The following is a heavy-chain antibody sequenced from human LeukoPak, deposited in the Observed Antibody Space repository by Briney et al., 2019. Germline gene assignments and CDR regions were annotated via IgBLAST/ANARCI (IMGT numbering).Heavy chain of an antibody. D-gene: IGHD2-15*01. CDR2: ISGSGGST. CDR3: AKDGYCSAGSCFSANDAFDI. Sequence: PGGSLRLSCGASTFTFSSYGMSWARQAPGKGLEWVSAISGSGGSTYYADSVKGRFTISRDNSKNSLYLQMNSLRAEDTAVYYCAKDGYCSAGSCFSANDAFDIWGQGTMVTVSS. J-gene: IGHJ3*02. V-gene: IGHV3-23*01. CDR1: TFTFSSYG.